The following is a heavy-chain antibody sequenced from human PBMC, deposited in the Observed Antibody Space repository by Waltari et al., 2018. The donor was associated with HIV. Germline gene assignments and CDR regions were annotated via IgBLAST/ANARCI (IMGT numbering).Heavy chain of an antibody. J-gene: IGHJ4*02. V-gene: IGHV1-8*01. CDR2: INLNSGNR. CDR1: GYTFTRSD. Sequence: QVSLVQSGAEVKKPGASVKVSCKASGYTFTRSDINWVRQATGQGLEWMGWINLNSGNRGYAQKFQGRVTLTKDSTITTAFMELSDLRSDDTAIYYCVRVAGSIDYWGQGTLVTVSS. CDR3: VRVAGSIDY.